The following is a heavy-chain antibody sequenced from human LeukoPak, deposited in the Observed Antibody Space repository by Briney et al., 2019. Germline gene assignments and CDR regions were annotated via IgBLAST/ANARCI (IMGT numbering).Heavy chain of an antibody. J-gene: IGHJ5*02. CDR2: IYYSGST. D-gene: IGHD3-10*01. CDR3: AREGNTYGSNWFDP. V-gene: IGHV4-59*01. Sequence: PSETLSLTCTVSGGSISSYYWSWIRQPPGKGLKWIGYIYYSGSTNYNPSLKSRVTISVDTSKNQFSLKLSSVTATDTAVYYCAREGNTYGSNWFDPWGQGTLVTVSS. CDR1: GGSISSYY.